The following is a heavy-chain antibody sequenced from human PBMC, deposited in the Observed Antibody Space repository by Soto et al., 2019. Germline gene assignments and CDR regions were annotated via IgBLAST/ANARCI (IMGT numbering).Heavy chain of an antibody. D-gene: IGHD2-2*01. CDR1: VDSVSNTSAA. CDR2: TYYTSRWYN. V-gene: IGHV6-1*01. CDR3: ARDRSPGSTSWYDS. Sequence: SPTLSLTCAISVDSVSNTSAAWNCIRQSPSRGLEWLGRTYYTSRWYNDYAVSVMGRITINPDTSRNQFSLQLNSVTPEDTAVYYCARDRSPGSTSWYDSWGQGALVTVSS. J-gene: IGHJ5*02.